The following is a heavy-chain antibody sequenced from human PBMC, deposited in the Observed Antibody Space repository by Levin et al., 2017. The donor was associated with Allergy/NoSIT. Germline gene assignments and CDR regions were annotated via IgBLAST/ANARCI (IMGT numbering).Heavy chain of an antibody. CDR3: ARERGSSGWIDY. V-gene: IGHV4-39*07. CDR2: IYYSGST. J-gene: IGHJ4*02. D-gene: IGHD6-19*01. Sequence: NPSETLSLTCSVSGGSISSSSYYWAWIRQPPGKGLEWIGSIYYSGSTYYNPSLKSRVTISVDTSKNQFSLKLTSVTAADTAVYYCARERGSSGWIDYWGQGTLVTVSS. CDR1: GGSISSSSYY.